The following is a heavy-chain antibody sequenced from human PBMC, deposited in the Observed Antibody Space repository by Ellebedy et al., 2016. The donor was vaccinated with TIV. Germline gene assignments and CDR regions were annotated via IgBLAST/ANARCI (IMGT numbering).Heavy chain of an antibody. D-gene: IGHD2-21*02. J-gene: IGHJ5*02. CDR1: GFSVSNNY. Sequence: GGSLRLSXAASGFSVSNNYMSWVRQAPGKGLEWVGRIKSMADGGTTALDAAVEGRFTISRDDAESTLYLQMNSLRTDDSGVYYCTRAHCGGDCPRYNWFGPWGQGTLVTVSS. CDR3: TRAHCGGDCPRYNWFGP. CDR2: IKSMADGGTT. V-gene: IGHV3-15*01.